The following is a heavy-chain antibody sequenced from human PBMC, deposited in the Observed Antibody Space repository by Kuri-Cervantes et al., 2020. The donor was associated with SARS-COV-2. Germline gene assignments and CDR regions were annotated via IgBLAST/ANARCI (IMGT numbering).Heavy chain of an antibody. J-gene: IGHJ5*02. V-gene: IGHV4-34*01. D-gene: IGHD3-10*01. CDR2: INHSGST. CDR3: ARRGSGSYRIFDP. CDR1: GGSFSGYY. Sequence: SETLSLTCAVYGGSFSGYYWSWIRQPPGEGLEWIGEINHSGSTNYNPSLKSRVTISVDTSKNQFSLKLSSVTAADTAVYYCARRGSGSYRIFDPWGQGTLVTVSS.